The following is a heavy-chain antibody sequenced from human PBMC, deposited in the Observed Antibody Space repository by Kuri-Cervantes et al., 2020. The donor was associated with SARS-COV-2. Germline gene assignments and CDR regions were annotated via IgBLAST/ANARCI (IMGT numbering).Heavy chain of an antibody. D-gene: IGHD5-24*01. Sequence: SETLSLTCAVYGGSFSDYYWSWVRQPPGKGLEWIGEINHSGNTNYDPSLKSRVTISVDTSKNQFSLKLSSVTAADTAVYYCARLDGYIIFDYWGQGTLVTVSS. CDR1: GGSFSDYY. V-gene: IGHV4-34*01. CDR3: ARLDGYIIFDY. J-gene: IGHJ4*02. CDR2: INHSGNT.